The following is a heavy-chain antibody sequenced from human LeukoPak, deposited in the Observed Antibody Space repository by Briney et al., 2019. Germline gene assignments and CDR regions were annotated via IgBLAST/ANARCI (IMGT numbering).Heavy chain of an antibody. V-gene: IGHV4-59*01. CDR2: IYYSGST. CDR3: VRANYFDY. J-gene: IGHJ4*02. CDR1: GGSISSYH. Sequence: SETLSLTCTVSGGSISSYHWSWIRQPPGKGLEWIGYIYYSGSTNHNPSLKSRVTISVDTSKNQFSLKLNSVTAADTAVYYCVRANYFDYWGQGTLVTVSS.